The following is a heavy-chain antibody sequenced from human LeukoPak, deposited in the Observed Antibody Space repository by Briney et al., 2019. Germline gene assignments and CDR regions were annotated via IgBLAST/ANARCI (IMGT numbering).Heavy chain of an antibody. CDR3: ARHDLLSGWDV. D-gene: IGHD1-14*01. CDR1: GGSISSYY. CDR2: IYYSGST. V-gene: IGHV4-59*08. Sequence: PSETLSLTCTVSGGSISSYYWSWIRQPPRKGLEWIGYIYYSGSTNYNPSLKSRVTISVDTSKNQFSLKLSSVTAADTAVYYCARHDLLSGWDVWGQGTTVTGSS. J-gene: IGHJ6*02.